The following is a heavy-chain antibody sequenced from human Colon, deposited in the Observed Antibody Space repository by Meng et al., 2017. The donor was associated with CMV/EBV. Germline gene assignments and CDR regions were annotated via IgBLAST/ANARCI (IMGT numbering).Heavy chain of an antibody. J-gene: IGHJ4*02. CDR3: ARVVSGDFDY. Sequence: VPLLAAGGGLVPPGASLILSCVAAGFTFNTYPMHWGRQAPGKGLEHVSCISANGDNTPYASSVKDRFIVSRDNLKNTLYLQMGSLRPDDTGVYYCARVVSGDFDYWGQGTLVTVSS. CDR2: ISANGDNT. CDR1: GFTFNTYP. V-gene: IGHV3-64*01. D-gene: IGHD3-10*01.